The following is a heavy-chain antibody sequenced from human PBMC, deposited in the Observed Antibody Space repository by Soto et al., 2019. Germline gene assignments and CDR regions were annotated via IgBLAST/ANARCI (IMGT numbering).Heavy chain of an antibody. Sequence: GGSLRLSCAASGFTFSSYAMHWVRQAPGKGLEWVAVISYDGSNKYYADSVKGRFTISRDNSKNTLYLQMNSLRAEDTAVYYCARVNMIYGSGLSYYYYYGMDVWGQGTTVTVSS. CDR1: GFTFSSYA. CDR2: ISYDGSNK. CDR3: ARVNMIYGSGLSYYYYYGMDV. V-gene: IGHV3-30-3*01. J-gene: IGHJ6*02. D-gene: IGHD3-10*01.